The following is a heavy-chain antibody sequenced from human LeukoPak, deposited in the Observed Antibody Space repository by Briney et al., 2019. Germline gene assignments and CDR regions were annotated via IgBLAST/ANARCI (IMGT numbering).Heavy chain of an antibody. CDR2: ISGRGGRT. CDR3: AKSTWFDYFDY. CDR1: GFPFTTYA. Sequence: GGSLRLSCAASGFPFTTYAMSWVRQAPGKGLEWVSAISGRGGRTYCADSVKGRFTISRDNSENTLYLQMNRLRADDTAIYYCAKSTWFDYFDYWGQGTLVTVSS. D-gene: IGHD3-9*01. V-gene: IGHV3-23*01. J-gene: IGHJ4*02.